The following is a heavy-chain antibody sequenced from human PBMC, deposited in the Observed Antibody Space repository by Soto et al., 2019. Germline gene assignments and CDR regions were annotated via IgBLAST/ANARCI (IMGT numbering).Heavy chain of an antibody. Sequence: SQTLSLTCVISGNSVSSNSAAWIWIRQSPSRGLEWIGSTYYRSKWYNDYAVSLKSRITINPDTSKNQFYLHLDSVIPEDTAVYYCAGVALFRGMDXWGQATPVTVS. V-gene: IGHV6-1*01. CDR3: AGVALFRGMDX. CDR2: TYYRSKWYN. J-gene: IGHJ6*02. CDR1: GNSVSSNSAA. D-gene: IGHD2-21*01.